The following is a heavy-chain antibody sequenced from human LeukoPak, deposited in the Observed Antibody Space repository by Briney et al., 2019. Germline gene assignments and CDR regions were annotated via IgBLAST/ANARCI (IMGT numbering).Heavy chain of an antibody. J-gene: IGHJ3*02. Sequence: GGSLRLSCAASGFTFSSYGMHWVRQAPGKGLNWVAVIWYDGSNKYYADSVKGRFTISRDNSKNTLYLQMNSLRAEDTAVYYCAIWFGELVGAFDIWGQGRMVTVSS. D-gene: IGHD3-10*01. CDR1: GFTFSSYG. CDR3: AIWFGELVGAFDI. CDR2: IWYDGSNK. V-gene: IGHV3-33*01.